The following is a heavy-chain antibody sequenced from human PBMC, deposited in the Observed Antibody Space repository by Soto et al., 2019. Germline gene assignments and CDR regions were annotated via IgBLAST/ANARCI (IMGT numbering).Heavy chain of an antibody. Sequence: QVQLVQSGAEVKKPGASVKVSCKASGYTFTSYGISWVRQAPGQGLEWMGWISAYNGNTNYAQKLQGRVTMTTDTSTSTAYMELRSLRSDDTAVYYCARDSGYCSSTSCYDVGWFAPWGQGTLVTVSS. V-gene: IGHV1-18*01. D-gene: IGHD2-2*01. CDR2: ISAYNGNT. J-gene: IGHJ5*02. CDR3: ARDSGYCSSTSCYDVGWFAP. CDR1: GYTFTSYG.